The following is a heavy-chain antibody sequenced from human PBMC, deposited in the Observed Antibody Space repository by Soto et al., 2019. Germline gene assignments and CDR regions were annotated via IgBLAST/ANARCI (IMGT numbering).Heavy chain of an antibody. CDR1: GYTFTSYA. V-gene: IGHV1-3*01. J-gene: IGHJ4*02. CDR3: ARSHDYGGSGDY. Sequence: QVQLVQSGAEVKKPGASVKVSCKASGYTFTSYAMHWVRQAPGQRLEWMGWINAGNGNTKYSQKFQGRVTITRDTAASTAYMELSSLRSEDTAVYYGARSHDYGGSGDYWGQGTLVTV. CDR2: INAGNGNT. D-gene: IGHD4-17*01.